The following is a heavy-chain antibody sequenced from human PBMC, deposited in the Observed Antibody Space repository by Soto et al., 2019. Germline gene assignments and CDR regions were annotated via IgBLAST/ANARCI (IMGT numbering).Heavy chain of an antibody. Sequence: RRLACAASGFTFSSYAMHWVRQAPGKGLEWVAVISYDGSNKYYADSVKGRFTISRDNSKNTLYLQMNSLRAEDTAVYYCARDSTMSGMDVWGQGXTVTVYS. CDR1: GFTFSSYA. V-gene: IGHV3-30-3*01. D-gene: IGHD3-10*02. CDR2: ISYDGSNK. CDR3: ARDSTMSGMDV. J-gene: IGHJ6*02.